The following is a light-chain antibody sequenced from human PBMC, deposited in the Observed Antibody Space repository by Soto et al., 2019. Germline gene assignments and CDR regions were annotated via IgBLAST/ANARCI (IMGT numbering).Light chain of an antibody. J-gene: IGKJ5*01. V-gene: IGKV3-20*01. CDR3: QQYGTSIT. Sequence: EIALTQSPGTPPLSPGERTTLSCGASQSISGSYLAWYQQKPGQAPRLLIYGASSRATDIPARFGGSGSGADFSLTISRLEPEDFAVYYCQQYGTSITFGQGTRLEIK. CDR1: QSISGSY. CDR2: GAS.